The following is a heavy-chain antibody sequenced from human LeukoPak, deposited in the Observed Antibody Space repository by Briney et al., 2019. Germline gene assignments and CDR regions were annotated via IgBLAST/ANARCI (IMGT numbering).Heavy chain of an antibody. CDR3: ATDMTTVTSGY. CDR2: IDPSDSYT. CDR1: GXNFTNYW. J-gene: IGHJ4*02. Sequence: GESLKISCEGSGXNFTNYWISWVRQMPGKGLEWMGRIDPSDSYTNYSPSFQGHVHISADKSISTAYLQWSSLKASDTAVYYCATDMTTVTSGYWGQGTLVTVSS. D-gene: IGHD4-17*01. V-gene: IGHV5-10-1*01.